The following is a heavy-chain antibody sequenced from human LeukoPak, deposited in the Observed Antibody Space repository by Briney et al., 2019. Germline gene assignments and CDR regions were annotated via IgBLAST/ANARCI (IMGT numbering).Heavy chain of an antibody. Sequence: LSETLSLTCTVSGGSISSYYWSWIRQPPGTGLEWIGYIYYSGSTNYNPSLNSRVTISVDKAKNQFSLKLSSVTAAATAVYYCARDPVAVYYFDYWGQGTLVTVSS. J-gene: IGHJ4*02. CDR1: GGSISSYY. CDR2: IYYSGST. CDR3: ARDPVAVYYFDY. V-gene: IGHV4-59*12. D-gene: IGHD6-19*01.